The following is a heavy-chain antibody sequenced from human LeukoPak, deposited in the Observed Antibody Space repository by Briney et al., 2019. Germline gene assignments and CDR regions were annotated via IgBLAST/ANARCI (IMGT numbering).Heavy chain of an antibody. D-gene: IGHD3-10*01. J-gene: IGHJ4*02. CDR1: GFTFSSYG. CDR3: AKDGALWFGEFRFDY. Sequence: GGSLRLSCAASGFTFSSYGMHWVRQAPGKGLEWVAGISYDGSNKYYADSVKGRFTISRDNSKNTLYLQMNSLRAEDTAVYYCAKDGALWFGEFRFDYWGQGTLVTVSS. V-gene: IGHV3-30*18. CDR2: ISYDGSNK.